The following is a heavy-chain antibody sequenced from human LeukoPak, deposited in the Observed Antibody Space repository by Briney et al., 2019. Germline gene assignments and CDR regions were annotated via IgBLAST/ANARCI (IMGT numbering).Heavy chain of an antibody. J-gene: IGHJ4*02. Sequence: GRSLRLSCAASGFTFSSYAMHWVRQAPGKGLEWVAVISYDGSNKYYADSVKGRFTISRDNSKNTLYLQMNSLRAEDTAVYYCARDPRRQQLDSFDYWGQGTLVTVSS. V-gene: IGHV3-30-3*01. D-gene: IGHD6-13*01. CDR2: ISYDGSNK. CDR1: GFTFSSYA. CDR3: ARDPRRQQLDSFDY.